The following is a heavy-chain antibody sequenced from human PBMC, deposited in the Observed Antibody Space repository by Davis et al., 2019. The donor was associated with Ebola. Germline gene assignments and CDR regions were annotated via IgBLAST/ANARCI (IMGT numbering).Heavy chain of an antibody. CDR3: ARVGGYNYGTHYYYYFSMDV. CDR1: GGSISSYY. CDR2: IYYSGST. Sequence: PSETLSLTCTVSGGSISSYYWSWIRQPPGKGLEWIGYIYYSGSTNYNPSLKSRVTISVDTSKNQFSLKLSSVTAADTAVYYCARVGGYNYGTHYYYYFSMDVWGQGTTVAVSS. D-gene: IGHD5-18*01. J-gene: IGHJ6*02. V-gene: IGHV4-59*01.